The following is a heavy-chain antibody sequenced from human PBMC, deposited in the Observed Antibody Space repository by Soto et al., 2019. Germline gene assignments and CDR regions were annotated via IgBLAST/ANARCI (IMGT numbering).Heavy chain of an antibody. D-gene: IGHD6-6*01. CDR2: IYYSGST. V-gene: IGHV4-59*01. CDR1: GGSISSYY. Sequence: QVQLQESGPGLVKPSETLSLTCTVSGGSISSYYWSWIRQPPGKGLEWIGYIYYSGSTNYNPSLKSRVTISVDTSKNQLSPNLRSVTAADTAVYYCAREQQFAGVNWFDPWGQGTLVTVSS. J-gene: IGHJ5*02. CDR3: AREQQFAGVNWFDP.